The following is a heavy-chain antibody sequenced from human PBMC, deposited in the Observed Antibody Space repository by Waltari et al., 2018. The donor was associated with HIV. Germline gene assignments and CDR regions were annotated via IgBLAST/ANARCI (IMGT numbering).Heavy chain of an antibody. V-gene: IGHV3-15*01. CDR1: GFTFSNAW. Sequence: EVQLVESGGGLVKPGGSLRLSCAASGFTFSNAWMSWVRQAPGKGLEWVGRIKSKTDGGTTDYAAPVKGRFTISRDDSKNTLYLQMNSLKTEDTAVYYCTTVNYDSSGKPWMDVWGQGTTVTVSS. CDR3: TTVNYDSSGKPWMDV. CDR2: IKSKTDGGTT. D-gene: IGHD3-22*01. J-gene: IGHJ6*02.